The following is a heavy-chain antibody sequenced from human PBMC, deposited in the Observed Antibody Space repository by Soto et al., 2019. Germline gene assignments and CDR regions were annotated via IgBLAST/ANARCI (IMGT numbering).Heavy chain of an antibody. Sequence: EVQLVESGGGLVQPGGSLKLPCAASGFTFSGSAMHWVRQASGKGLEWVGRIRSKANSYATAYAASVKGRFTISRDDSKNTAYLQMNSLKTEDTAVYYCTRHDSNYDFWSGSPPRYGMDVWGQGTTVTVSS. CDR1: GFTFSGSA. D-gene: IGHD3-3*01. V-gene: IGHV3-73*01. CDR3: TRHDSNYDFWSGSPPRYGMDV. J-gene: IGHJ6*02. CDR2: IRSKANSYAT.